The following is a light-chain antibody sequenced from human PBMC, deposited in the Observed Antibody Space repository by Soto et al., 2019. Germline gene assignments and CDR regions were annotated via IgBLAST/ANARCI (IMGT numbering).Light chain of an antibody. Sequence: QSVLTQPPSVSAAPGQKVTISCSGSSSNIGNNYVSWYQQLPGTAPKIIIYDSNKRPSGIPDRFSGSKSGTSATLDITGLQTGDEADYYCGTWDSSLSGGVFGGGTKLTVL. J-gene: IGLJ3*02. CDR2: DSN. V-gene: IGLV1-51*01. CDR1: SSNIGNNY. CDR3: GTWDSSLSGGV.